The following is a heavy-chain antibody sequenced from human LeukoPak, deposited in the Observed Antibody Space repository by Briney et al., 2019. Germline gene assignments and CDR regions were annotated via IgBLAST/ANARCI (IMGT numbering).Heavy chain of an antibody. CDR1: GGSISSDN. D-gene: IGHD4-17*01. CDR3: AKNGDYDPRDAFDI. J-gene: IGHJ3*02. V-gene: IGHV4-59*01. CDR2: VHYSGST. Sequence: SETLSLTCTVSGGSISSDNWSWIRQPPGKGLESIGYVHYSGSTNYNPSLKSRVTISVDTSKNQFSLKLSSVTAADTAVYYCAKNGDYDPRDAFDIWGQGTMVTVSS.